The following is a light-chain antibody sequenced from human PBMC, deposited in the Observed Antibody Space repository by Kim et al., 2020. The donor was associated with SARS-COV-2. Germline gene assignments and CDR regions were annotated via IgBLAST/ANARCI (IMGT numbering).Light chain of an antibody. CDR2: QDS. V-gene: IGLV3-1*01. CDR1: KLGDKY. CDR3: QAWDSSVV. Sequence: VSVSPGQTASIACSGDKLGDKYACWYQQKPGQSPVLVIYQDSKRPSGIPERFSGSNSGNTATLTISGTQAMDEADYYCQAWDSSVVFGGGTQLTVL. J-gene: IGLJ2*01.